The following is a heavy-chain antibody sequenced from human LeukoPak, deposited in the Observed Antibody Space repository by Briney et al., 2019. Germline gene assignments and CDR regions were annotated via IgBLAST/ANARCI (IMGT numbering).Heavy chain of an antibody. CDR1: GYTFTSYY. D-gene: IGHD2-21*02. CDR2: INPSGGST. Sequence: ASVKVSCKASGYTFTSYYMHWVRQAPGQGLGWMGIINPSGGSTSYAQKFQGRVTMTRDTSTSTVYMELSSLRSEDTAVYYCARDMAYCGGDCYSRGMDVWGQGTTVTVSS. J-gene: IGHJ6*02. CDR3: ARDMAYCGGDCYSRGMDV. V-gene: IGHV1-46*01.